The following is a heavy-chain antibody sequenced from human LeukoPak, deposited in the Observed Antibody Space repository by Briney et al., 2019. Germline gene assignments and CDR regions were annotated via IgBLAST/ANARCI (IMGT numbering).Heavy chain of an antibody. D-gene: IGHD6-19*01. J-gene: IGHJ4*02. V-gene: IGHV4-59*01. Sequence: SETLSLTCTVSGGSIGSYYWSWIRQPPGKGLEWIGYIYYSGSTNYNPSLKSRVTISVDTSKNQFSLKLSSVTAADTAVYYCAVAGLSGIDYWGQGTLVTVSS. CDR3: AVAGLSGIDY. CDR1: GGSIGSYY. CDR2: IYYSGST.